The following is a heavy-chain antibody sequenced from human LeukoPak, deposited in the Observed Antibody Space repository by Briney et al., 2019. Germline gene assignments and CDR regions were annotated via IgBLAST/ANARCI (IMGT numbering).Heavy chain of an antibody. CDR3: ARVPRFEAGTDIDY. V-gene: IGHV1-2*02. D-gene: IGHD6-19*01. CDR2: INPNSGGT. J-gene: IGHJ4*02. CDR1: GYTFTSYY. Sequence: ASVKVSCKASGYTFTSYYMHWVRQAPGQGLEWMGWINPNSGGTNYAQKFQGRVTMTRDTSISTAYMELSRLRSDDTAVYYCARVPRFEAGTDIDYWGQGTLVTVSS.